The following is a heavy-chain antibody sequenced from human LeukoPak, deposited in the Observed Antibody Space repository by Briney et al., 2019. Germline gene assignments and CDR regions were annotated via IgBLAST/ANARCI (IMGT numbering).Heavy chain of an antibody. CDR1: GYKFSNYW. D-gene: IGHD4-11*01. V-gene: IGHV5-51*01. J-gene: IGHJ6*02. CDR2: IYPGNSDT. CDR3: ARLGATVTTNGMDV. Sequence: GGSLKISCRASGYKFSNYWIAWVRQTPGRGLEWMGIIYPGNSDTRYSPSFQGQVTISADKSISTASLQWSRLKASDTAMYYCARLGATVTTNGMDVWGQGTTVTVSS.